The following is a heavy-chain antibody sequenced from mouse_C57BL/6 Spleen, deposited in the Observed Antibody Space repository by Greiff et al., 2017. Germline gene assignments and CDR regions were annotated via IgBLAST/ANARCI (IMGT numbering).Heavy chain of an antibody. J-gene: IGHJ4*01. CDR3: ARYEDYAMGY. V-gene: IGHV1-42*01. D-gene: IGHD2-3*01. Sequence: VQLQQSGPELVKPGASVKISCKASGYSFTGYSMNWVKQSPEKGLEWIGEINPSTGGTTYNQKFKAKATLTVDKSSSTAYMQLKSLTSEDYAGYDCARYEDYAMGYWGQGTSVTVSA. CDR2: INPSTGGT. CDR1: GYSFTGYS.